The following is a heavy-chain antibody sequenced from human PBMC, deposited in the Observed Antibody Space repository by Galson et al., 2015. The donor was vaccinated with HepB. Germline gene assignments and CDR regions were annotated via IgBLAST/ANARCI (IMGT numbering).Heavy chain of an antibody. CDR3: ARSGPYYYDSSGYYRDAFDI. CDR2: IIPIFGTA. V-gene: IGHV1-69*13. J-gene: IGHJ3*02. D-gene: IGHD3-22*01. Sequence: SVKVSCKASGGTFSSYAISRVRQAPGQGLEWMGGIIPIFGTANYAQKFQGRVTITADESTSTAYMELSSLRSEDTAVYYCARSGPYYYDSSGYYRDAFDIWGQGTMVTVSS. CDR1: GGTFSSYA.